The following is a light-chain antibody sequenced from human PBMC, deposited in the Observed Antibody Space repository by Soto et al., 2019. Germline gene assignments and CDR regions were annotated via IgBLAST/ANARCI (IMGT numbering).Light chain of an antibody. J-gene: IGKJ1*01. CDR2: DAS. Sequence: DIPMTQSPSTLSASVGDRVTITCRASQSISRGLAWYQQKPGKAPNLLIYDASSLESGVPSRFSGSGSGTEFTLTISSLQPDDFASYYCQQYSHYWTFGQGTKVEIK. CDR1: QSISRG. CDR3: QQYSHYWT. V-gene: IGKV1-5*01.